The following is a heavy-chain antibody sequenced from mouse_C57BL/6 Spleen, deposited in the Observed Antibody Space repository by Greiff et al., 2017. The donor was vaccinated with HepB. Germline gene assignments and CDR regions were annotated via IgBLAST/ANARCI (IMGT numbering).Heavy chain of an antibody. CDR2: IDPSDSYT. J-gene: IGHJ2*01. CDR3: ARDDYDRGY. CDR1: GYTFTSYW. V-gene: IGHV1-69*01. Sequence: QVQLQQSGAELVMPGASVKLSCKASGYTFTSYWMHWVKQRPGQGLEWIGEIDPSDSYTNYNQKFKGKSTLTVDKSSSTAYMQLSSLTSEDSAVYYCARDDYDRGYWGQGTTLTVSS. D-gene: IGHD2-4*01.